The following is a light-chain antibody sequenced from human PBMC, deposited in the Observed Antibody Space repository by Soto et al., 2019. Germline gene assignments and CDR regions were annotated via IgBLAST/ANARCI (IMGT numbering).Light chain of an antibody. V-gene: IGLV1-40*01. CDR3: QSYDSSRSGRV. Sequence: QPVLTQPPSVSGAPGQRVTISCTGSSSNIGADYDVHWYQQLPGTAPKLLIYGNSNRPSGVPDRFSGSKSGTSASLAITGLQAEDEADYYCQSYDSSRSGRVFGTGTKLTVL. J-gene: IGLJ1*01. CDR2: GNS. CDR1: SSNIGADYD.